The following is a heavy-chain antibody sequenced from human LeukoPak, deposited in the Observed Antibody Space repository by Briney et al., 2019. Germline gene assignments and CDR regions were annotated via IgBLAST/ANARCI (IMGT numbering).Heavy chain of an antibody. CDR2: ISGSGGST. Sequence: PGGSLRLSCAASGFTFSNYATNWVRQAPGKGLEWVSAISGSGGSTYYADSVKGRFTISRDNSKNTLYLQMNSLRAEDTAVYYCARDYGDYRNWFDPWGQGTLVTVSS. CDR3: ARDYGDYRNWFDP. D-gene: IGHD4-17*01. V-gene: IGHV3-23*01. CDR1: GFTFSNYA. J-gene: IGHJ5*02.